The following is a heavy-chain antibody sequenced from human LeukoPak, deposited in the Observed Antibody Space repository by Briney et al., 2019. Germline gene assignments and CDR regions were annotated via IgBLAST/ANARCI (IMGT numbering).Heavy chain of an antibody. J-gene: IGHJ6*03. Sequence: GGSLRLSCAASGFTFSSYSMNWVRQASGKGLEWVSYISSSSSTIYYADSVKGRFTISRDNAKNSLYLQMNSLRAEDTAVYYCAILMTTVTTNYYYYYMDVWGKGTTVTVSS. CDR3: AILMTTVTTNYYYYYMDV. CDR1: GFTFSSYS. CDR2: ISSSSSTI. D-gene: IGHD4-11*01. V-gene: IGHV3-48*01.